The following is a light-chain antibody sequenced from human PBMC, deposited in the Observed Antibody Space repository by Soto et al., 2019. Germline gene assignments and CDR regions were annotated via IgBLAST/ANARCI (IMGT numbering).Light chain of an antibody. CDR1: NIGSKS. CDR2: YDS. J-gene: IGLJ7*02. V-gene: IGLV3-21*04. CDR3: QVWDSSSEHAV. Sequence: SYELTQPPSVSVAPGKTARITCGGNNIGSKSVHWYQQKPGQAPVLVIYYDSDRPSGIPERFSGSNSGNTATLTISRVEAGDEADYYCQVWDSSSEHAVIGGGTQPTAL.